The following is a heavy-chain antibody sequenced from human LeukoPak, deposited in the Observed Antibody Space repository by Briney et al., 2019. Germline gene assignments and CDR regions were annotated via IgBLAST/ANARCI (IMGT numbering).Heavy chain of an antibody. V-gene: IGHV4-39*01. CDR1: GGSFSDYY. CDR3: ARLPLYYYDTDDRWFDP. CDR2: IYYSGST. D-gene: IGHD3-22*01. J-gene: IGHJ5*02. Sequence: SETLSLTCAVYGGSFSDYYWGWIRQPPGKGLEWIGSIYYSGSTYYNPSLKSRVTISVDTSKNQFPLKLSSVTAADTAVYYCARLPLYYYDTDDRWFDPWGQGTLVTVSS.